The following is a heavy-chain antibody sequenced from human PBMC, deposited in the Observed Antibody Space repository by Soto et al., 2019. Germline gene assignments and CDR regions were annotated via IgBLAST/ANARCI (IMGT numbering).Heavy chain of an antibody. J-gene: IGHJ4*02. D-gene: IGHD6-6*01. CDR3: ARGGKIAARPLDS. V-gene: IGHV1-46*01. CDR1: GYTFTSQY. CDR2: INPSGGGT. Sequence: ASVKVSCKASGYTFTSQYMHWVRQAPGQGLEWMGIINPSGGGTNYAQKFQGRITLTRDTSTSTLYMELRSLRSAGTAVYYCARGGKIAARPLDSWGQGTLVTVSS.